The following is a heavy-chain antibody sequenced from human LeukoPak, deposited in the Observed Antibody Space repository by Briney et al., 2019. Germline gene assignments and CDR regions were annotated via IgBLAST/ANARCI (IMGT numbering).Heavy chain of an antibody. Sequence: SETLSLTCTVSGGSISSGSYYWSWIRQPAGTGLEWIGRIYTSGSTNYNPSLKSRVTISVDTSKNQFSLKLSSVTAADTAVYYCARDIAVAGPQYYYYYMDVWGKGTTVTISS. D-gene: IGHD6-19*01. CDR3: ARDIAVAGPQYYYYYMDV. CDR1: GGSISSGSYY. CDR2: IYTSGST. J-gene: IGHJ6*03. V-gene: IGHV4-61*02.